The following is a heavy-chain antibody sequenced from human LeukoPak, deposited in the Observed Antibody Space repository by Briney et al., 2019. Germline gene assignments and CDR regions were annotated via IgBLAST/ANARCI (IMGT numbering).Heavy chain of an antibody. CDR3: AKSTRAVMTMMDV. CDR2: ISSRNTYI. D-gene: IGHD4/OR15-4a*01. CDR1: GFTFSSYS. V-gene: IGHV3-21*01. J-gene: IGHJ6*04. Sequence: GGSLRLSCAASGFTFSSYSMNWVRQAPGKGLEWVSSISSRNTYIYHADSVKGRFTISRDNAKNSLFLQMNSLRAEDTAVYFCAKSTRAVMTMMDVWGKGTTVTVSS.